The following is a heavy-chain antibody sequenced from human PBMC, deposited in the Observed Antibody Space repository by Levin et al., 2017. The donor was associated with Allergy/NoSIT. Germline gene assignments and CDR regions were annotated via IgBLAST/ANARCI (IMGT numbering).Heavy chain of an antibody. CDR1: GFIFSNYE. V-gene: IGHV3-48*03. CDR3: ARAGLPGLDYYGMDV. J-gene: IGHJ6*02. D-gene: IGHD2-15*01. CDR2: ITSSGNTI. Sequence: GESLKISCAASGFIFSNYEMNWVRQSPGEGLEWISYITSSGNTIYYADSVKGRFTISRDNAKNSLFLQMNSLRADDTAVYYCARAGLPGLDYYGMDVWGLGTTVTVS.